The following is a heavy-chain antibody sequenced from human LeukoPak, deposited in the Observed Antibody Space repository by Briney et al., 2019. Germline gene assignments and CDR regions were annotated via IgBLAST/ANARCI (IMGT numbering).Heavy chain of an antibody. CDR2: ISSSSSYI. J-gene: IGHJ6*02. Sequence: GGSLRLACATSGFTFSSYSMNWVRQAPGKGLEWVSSISSSSSYIYYADSVKGRFTISRDNAKNSLYLQMNSLRAEDTAVYYCARDWGYYYYYGMDVWGQGTTVTVSS. D-gene: IGHD3-16*01. CDR3: ARDWGYYYYYGMDV. CDR1: GFTFSSYS. V-gene: IGHV3-21*01.